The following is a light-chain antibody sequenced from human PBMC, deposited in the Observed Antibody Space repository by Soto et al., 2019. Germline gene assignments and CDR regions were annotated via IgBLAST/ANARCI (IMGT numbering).Light chain of an antibody. J-gene: IGKJ4*01. CDR2: TTS. CDR1: QGISRA. Sequence: IQLTQSPSYLAASVGDRVTITCRASQGISRALSWYQQKPGSAPKLLIYTTSNLRGGVRSRFGASGSDTEFTLTVSSLQPEDFATYYCQQHYTYPLTFGGGTKVEIK. V-gene: IGKV1-9*01. CDR3: QQHYTYPLT.